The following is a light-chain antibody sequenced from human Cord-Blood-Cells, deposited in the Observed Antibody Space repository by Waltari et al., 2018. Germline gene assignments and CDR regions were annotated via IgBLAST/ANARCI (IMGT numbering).Light chain of an antibody. Sequence: DIQMTQSPSTLSASVGDRVTITCRASQSISSWLAWYQQKPGKAPKLLIYDATSLESGVPTRFSGSGSGTEFTHTISSLQSDDFATDYCQQYNSYFTFRPGTKVDIK. J-gene: IGKJ3*01. CDR1: QSISSW. CDR3: QQYNSYFT. CDR2: DAT. V-gene: IGKV1-5*01.